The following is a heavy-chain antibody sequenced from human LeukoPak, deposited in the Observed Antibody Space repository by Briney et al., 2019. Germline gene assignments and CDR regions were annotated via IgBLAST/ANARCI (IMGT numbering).Heavy chain of an antibody. CDR2: INPNSGGT. Sequence: GASVKVSCKASGSTFTGHYMHWVRQAPGQGLEWMGWINPNSGGTDYAQKFQGRVTMTRDTSLSTAYMELSRLRSDDTAVYYCTRATSVVVPAADHYYYGMDVWGQGTTVTVSS. D-gene: IGHD2-2*01. J-gene: IGHJ6*02. CDR1: GSTFTGHY. V-gene: IGHV1-2*02. CDR3: TRATSVVVPAADHYYYGMDV.